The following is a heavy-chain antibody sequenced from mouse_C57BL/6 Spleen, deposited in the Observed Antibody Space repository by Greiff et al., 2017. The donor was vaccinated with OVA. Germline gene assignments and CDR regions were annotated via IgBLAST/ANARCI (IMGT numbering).Heavy chain of an antibody. CDR3: AKEGLYYGNYGGY. J-gene: IGHJ2*01. D-gene: IGHD2-1*01. V-gene: IGHV1-22*01. CDR2: INPNNGGT. CDR1: GYTFTDYN. Sequence: VQLQQSGPELVKPGASVKMSCKASGYTFTDYNMHWVKQSHGKSLEWIGYINPNNGGTSYNQKFKGKATLPVNKSSSTAYMELRSLTSEDSSVYYCAKEGLYYGNYGGYWGQGTTLTVSS.